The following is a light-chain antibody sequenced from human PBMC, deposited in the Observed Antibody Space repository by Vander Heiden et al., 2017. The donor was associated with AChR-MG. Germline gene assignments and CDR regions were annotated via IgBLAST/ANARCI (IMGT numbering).Light chain of an antibody. CDR1: SGHSSYI. V-gene: IGLV4-60*03. Sequence: QPVLTQSSSASASLGSSVKLTCPLSSGHSSYIIAWHQQQPGTDPRYWMKREGRGSNNSGTAVPVRFSGSGSTADRNLTISNIEADDEDDYYWETWNSNSWVFGGGTKLTVL. J-gene: IGLJ3*02. CDR2: REGRGSN. CDR3: ETWNSNSWV.